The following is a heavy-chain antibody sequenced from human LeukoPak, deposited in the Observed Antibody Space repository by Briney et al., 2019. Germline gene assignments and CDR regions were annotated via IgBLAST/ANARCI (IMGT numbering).Heavy chain of an antibody. D-gene: IGHD2-8*01. Sequence: GRSLRLSCAASGFTFSSYAMHWVRQAPGKGLEWVAVISYDGSNKYYADSVKGRFTISGDNSKNTLYLQMNSLRAEDTAVYYCARADIVPRATFGRSFDYWGQGTLVTVSS. V-gene: IGHV3-30*04. CDR3: ARADIVPRATFGRSFDY. CDR2: ISYDGSNK. J-gene: IGHJ4*02. CDR1: GFTFSSYA.